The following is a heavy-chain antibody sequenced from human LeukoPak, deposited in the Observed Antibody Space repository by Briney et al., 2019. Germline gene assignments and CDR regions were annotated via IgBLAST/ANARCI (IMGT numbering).Heavy chain of an antibody. Sequence: GGSLRLSCAASGFTFSSFWMHWVRQAPGKGLVWVSRIKSDGSTNYADSVKGRFTISRDNAKNTVSLQMNSLRVEDTGVYYCARAPSEIGGYYPEYFRHWGQGALVTVSS. CDR2: IKSDGST. D-gene: IGHD3-22*01. V-gene: IGHV3-74*01. CDR1: GFTFSSFW. CDR3: ARAPSEIGGYYPEYFRH. J-gene: IGHJ1*01.